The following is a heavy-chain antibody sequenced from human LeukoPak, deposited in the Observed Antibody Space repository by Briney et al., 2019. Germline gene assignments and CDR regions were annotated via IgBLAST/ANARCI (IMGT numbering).Heavy chain of an antibody. J-gene: IGHJ6*02. CDR2: ICAGSRAIT. D-gene: IGHD3-10*01. V-gene: IGHV3-23*01. CDR1: GFTFSSYA. CDR3: AKNYDSGRGVPYGMDV. Sequence: GGSLRLSCAASGFTFSSYAMRWVRQAPGKGREWVSAICAGSRAITIYAVSVKGRFTISTYNSKNTLYLQMNSLRGEDTAVYYCAKNYDSGRGVPYGMDVWGQGTTVTVSS.